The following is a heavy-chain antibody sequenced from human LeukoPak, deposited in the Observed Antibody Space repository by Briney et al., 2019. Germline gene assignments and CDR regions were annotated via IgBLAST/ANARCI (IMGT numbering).Heavy chain of an antibody. CDR1: GGSISSGGYY. Sequence: PSETLSLTCTVSGGSISSGGYYWSWIRQHPGKGLEWIGYIYYSGSTYYNPSLKSRVTISVDTSKNQFSLKLSSVTAADTAVYYCAGSPAVLWFGELASYYMDVWGKGTTVTVSS. D-gene: IGHD3-10*01. CDR3: AGSPAVLWFGELASYYMDV. J-gene: IGHJ6*03. V-gene: IGHV4-31*03. CDR2: IYYSGST.